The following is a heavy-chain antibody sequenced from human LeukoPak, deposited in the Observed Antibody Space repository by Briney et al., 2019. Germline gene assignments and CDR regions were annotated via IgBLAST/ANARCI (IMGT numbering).Heavy chain of an antibody. CDR2: INYSGNT. Sequence: SETLSLTCAVSGGSISSSSYYWGWVRQPPGKGLEWIGTINYSGNTYYNPSLKSRVTISVDTSKNQFSLKLSSVTAADTAVYYCAKDIYGSGSYYGNGLDVWGRGTTVTVSS. CDR1: GGSISSSSYY. V-gene: IGHV4-39*07. D-gene: IGHD3-10*01. J-gene: IGHJ6*02. CDR3: AKDIYGSGSYYGNGLDV.